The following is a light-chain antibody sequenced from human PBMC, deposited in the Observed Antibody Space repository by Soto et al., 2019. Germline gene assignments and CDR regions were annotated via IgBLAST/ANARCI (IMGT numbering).Light chain of an antibody. Sequence: KSTISCSGSSSNIGGNSVSWYQQLPGTAPKLLIYDDNKRPSGIPDRFSGSKSGTSATLGITGFQTGDAADYYCGSRDSSLSAYVFGTGPKVTVL. CDR3: GSRDSSLSAYV. CDR2: DDN. V-gene: IGLV1-51*01. J-gene: IGLJ1*01. CDR1: SSNIGGNS.